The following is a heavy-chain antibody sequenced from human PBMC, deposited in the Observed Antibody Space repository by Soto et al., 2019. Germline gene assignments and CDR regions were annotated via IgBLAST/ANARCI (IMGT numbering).Heavy chain of an antibody. Sequence: QVQLVESGGGVVQPGRSLTLSCAASGFRSTSSAMHWVRQAPDKGLEWVAFISYDAAVRYYADSVKGRFTIVRDNPKNTVYLQMNSLRTEDTALYYCAKDRDTEWSFDRWGQGTLVTVSS. J-gene: IGHJ4*02. V-gene: IGHV3-30*18. CDR2: ISYDAAVR. D-gene: IGHD3-3*01. CDR1: GFRSTSSA. CDR3: AKDRDTEWSFDR.